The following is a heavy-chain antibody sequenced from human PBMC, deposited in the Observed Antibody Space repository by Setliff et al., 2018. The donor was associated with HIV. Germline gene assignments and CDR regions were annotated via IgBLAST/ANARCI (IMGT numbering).Heavy chain of an antibody. CDR1: GGSVSSRKW. CDR3: ARDMRHLAPLGYYFDY. Sequence: TSETLSLTCAVSGGSVSSRKWWSWVRQSPGKGLEWIGEIYHSGGTNYNPSLKSRVTISVDKSKNQLSLKLGSVTAADTAVYYCARDMRHLAPLGYYFDYWGQGTAVTVSS. CDR2: IYHSGGT. V-gene: IGHV4-4*02. D-gene: IGHD3-10*01. J-gene: IGHJ4*03.